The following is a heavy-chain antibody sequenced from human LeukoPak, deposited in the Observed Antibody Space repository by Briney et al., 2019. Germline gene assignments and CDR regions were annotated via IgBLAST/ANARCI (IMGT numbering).Heavy chain of an antibody. D-gene: IGHD2-15*01. J-gene: IGHJ6*03. CDR2: INHSGNT. Sequence: SETLSLTCAVYGGSFSGYYWTWIRQPPGKGLEWIGEINHSGNTNYNPSLKNRLTISVDTSKNQFSLSLSSVTAADTAVYYCARSSDIERTHYYYMDVWGKGTTVTVSS. CDR1: GGSFSGYY. V-gene: IGHV4-34*01. CDR3: ARSSDIERTHYYYMDV.